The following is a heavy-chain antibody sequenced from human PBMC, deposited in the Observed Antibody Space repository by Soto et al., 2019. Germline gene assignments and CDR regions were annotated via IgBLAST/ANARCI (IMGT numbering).Heavy chain of an antibody. CDR2: INHSGST. J-gene: IGHJ4*02. V-gene: IGHV4-34*01. D-gene: IGHD3-10*01. Sequence: SETLSLTCAVYGGSFSGYYWSWIRQPPGKGLEWIGEINHSGSTNYNPSLKSRVTISVDTSKNQFSLKLSSVTAADTAVYYCAGYYYGSGSYYSTPFGFDYWGQGTLVTVSS. CDR3: AGYYYGSGSYYSTPFGFDY. CDR1: GGSFSGYY.